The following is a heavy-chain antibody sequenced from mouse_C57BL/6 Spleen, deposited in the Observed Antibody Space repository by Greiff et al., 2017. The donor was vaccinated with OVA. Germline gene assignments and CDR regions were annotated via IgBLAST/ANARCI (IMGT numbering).Heavy chain of an antibody. Sequence: VQLQQSGAELVRPGTSVKVSCKASGYAFTNYLIEWVKQRPGQGLEWIGVINPGSGGTNYNEKFKGKATLTADKSSSTAYMQLSSLTSEDSAVYFCARDGYPLAMDYWGQGTSVTVSS. V-gene: IGHV1-54*01. D-gene: IGHD2-3*01. CDR3: ARDGYPLAMDY. CDR1: GYAFTNYL. CDR2: INPGSGGT. J-gene: IGHJ4*01.